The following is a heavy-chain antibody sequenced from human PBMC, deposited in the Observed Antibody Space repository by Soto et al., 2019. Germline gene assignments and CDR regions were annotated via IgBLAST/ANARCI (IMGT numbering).Heavy chain of an antibody. CDR1: GGSISSSTYY. CDR2: IYYSGST. Sequence: QLQLQESGPGLVKPSETLSLTCTVSGGSISSSTYYWGWIRQPPGKGLEWIGSIYYSGSTYYNPSLTXXVXIXXDTSKNQSSLKLSSVTAADTAVYYCANSYGDYVSYWGQGTLVTVSS. D-gene: IGHD4-17*01. CDR3: ANSYGDYVSY. V-gene: IGHV4-39*01. J-gene: IGHJ4*02.